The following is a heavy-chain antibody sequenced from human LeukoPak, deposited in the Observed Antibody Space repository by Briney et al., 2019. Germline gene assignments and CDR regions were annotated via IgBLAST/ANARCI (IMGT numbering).Heavy chain of an antibody. CDR3: ARGLYSIVDY. CDR1: GGSISSGGYY. CDR2: IDYSGST. J-gene: IGHJ4*02. D-gene: IGHD2-8*01. V-gene: IGHV4-31*03. Sequence: PSETLSLTCTVSGGSISSGGYYWSWIRQHPGKGLEWMGYIDYSGSTYYNPSLKSRVTISRDTSKNQFSLKLGSVTAADTAVYYCARGLYSIVDYWGQGTLATVSS.